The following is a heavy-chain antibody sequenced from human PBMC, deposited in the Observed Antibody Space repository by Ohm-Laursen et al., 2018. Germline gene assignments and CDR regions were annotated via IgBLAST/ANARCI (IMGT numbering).Heavy chain of an antibody. CDR1: GFIFSSYS. CDR2: ISSSSGSI. Sequence: SLRLSCAASGFIFSSYSMSWVRQAPGKGLEWVSSISSSSGSIYYADSMKGRFTISRDNAKNSLHLQMNSLRAEDTAVYFCARQDYDSSGYPFDYWGQGTLVTVSS. CDR3: ARQDYDSSGYPFDY. V-gene: IGHV3-21*01. J-gene: IGHJ4*02. D-gene: IGHD3-22*01.